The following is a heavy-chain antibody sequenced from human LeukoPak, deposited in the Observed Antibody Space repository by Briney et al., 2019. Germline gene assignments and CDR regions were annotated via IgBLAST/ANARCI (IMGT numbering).Heavy chain of an antibody. CDR1: GYTFTSYD. Sequence: ASVKVSCKASGYTFTSYDIHWVRPATGRGLEWMGWMNPNSGNTGYAQKFQGRVTMTRNTSISTAYMELSSLRSEDTAVYYCARLGCSSTSCLYNNWFDPWGQGTLVTVSS. V-gene: IGHV1-8*01. CDR2: MNPNSGNT. J-gene: IGHJ5*02. CDR3: ARLGCSSTSCLYNNWFDP. D-gene: IGHD2-2*01.